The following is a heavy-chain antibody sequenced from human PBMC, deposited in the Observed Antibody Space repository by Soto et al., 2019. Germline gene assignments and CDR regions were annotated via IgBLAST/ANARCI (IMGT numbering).Heavy chain of an antibody. Sequence: QVQLVESGGGVVQPGRSLRLSCAASGFTFSSYGMHWVRQAPGKGLEWVAVIWYDGSNKYYADSVKGRFTICRDNSKNTLYLQMNSLRAEDTAVYYCARDSGLYEYNWFDPWGQGTLVTVSS. D-gene: IGHD6-19*01. V-gene: IGHV3-33*01. CDR1: GFTFSSYG. CDR3: ARDSGLYEYNWFDP. CDR2: IWYDGSNK. J-gene: IGHJ5*02.